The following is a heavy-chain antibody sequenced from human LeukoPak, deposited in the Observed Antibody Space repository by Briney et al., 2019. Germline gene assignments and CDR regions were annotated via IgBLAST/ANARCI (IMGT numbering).Heavy chain of an antibody. CDR2: MSYDGSNK. D-gene: IGHD1-1*01. J-gene: IGHJ4*02. CDR3: ARGSLSWMWPLDDY. Sequence: GSLRLSCAASGFTFSSYAMHWVRQAPGKGLEWVAVMSYDGSNKYYADSVKGRFTISRDNSKNTLYLQMNSLRAEDTAVYYCARGSLSWMWPLDDYWGQGTLVTVSS. V-gene: IGHV3-30-3*01. CDR1: GFTFSSYA.